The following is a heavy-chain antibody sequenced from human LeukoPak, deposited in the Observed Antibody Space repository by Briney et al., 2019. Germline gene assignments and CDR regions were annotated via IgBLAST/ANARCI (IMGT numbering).Heavy chain of an antibody. Sequence: SVKVSCKASGYTFTTYGISWVRQAPGQGLEWMGGIIPIFGTANYAQKFQGRVTITADESTSTAYMELSSLRSEDTAVYYCARARYVNSFYAFDIWGQGTSVTVSS. CDR1: GYTFTTYG. CDR2: IIPIFGTA. J-gene: IGHJ3*02. D-gene: IGHD3-9*01. CDR3: ARARYVNSFYAFDI. V-gene: IGHV1-69*13.